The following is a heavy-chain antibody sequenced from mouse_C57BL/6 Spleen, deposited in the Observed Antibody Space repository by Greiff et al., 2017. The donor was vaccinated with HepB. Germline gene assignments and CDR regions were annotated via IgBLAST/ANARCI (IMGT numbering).Heavy chain of an antibody. V-gene: IGHV2-2*01. CDR3: ARNNFFKVVFDY. CDR1: GFSFTSYG. D-gene: IGHD1-1*01. J-gene: IGHJ2*01. CDR2: IWSGGST. Sequence: VQVVESGPGLVQPSQSLSITCTVSGFSFTSYGVHWVRQSPGKGLEWLGVIWSGGSTDYNAAFISRLSISKDNSKSQVFFKMNSLQADDTAIYYCARNNFFKVVFDYWGQGTTLTVSS.